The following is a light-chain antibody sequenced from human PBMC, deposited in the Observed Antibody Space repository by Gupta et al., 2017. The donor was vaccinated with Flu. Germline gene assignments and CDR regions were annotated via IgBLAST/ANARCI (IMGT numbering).Light chain of an antibody. Sequence: ENVSMQSPGTLPLSPGDRATLPCRAGQSVGSNYLDWYQLKPGQAPRLLIYGASSRAPGIPDRFSGSGSGTDFTLTISRLEPEDVAVYYCHQYGTSPQTFGQGTKVDIE. CDR2: GAS. J-gene: IGKJ1*01. CDR3: HQYGTSPQT. CDR1: QSVGSNY. V-gene: IGKV3-20*01.